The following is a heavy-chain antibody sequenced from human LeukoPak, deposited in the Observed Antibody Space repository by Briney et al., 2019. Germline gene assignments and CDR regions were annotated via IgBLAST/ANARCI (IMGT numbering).Heavy chain of an antibody. J-gene: IGHJ4*02. V-gene: IGHV4-4*07. CDR3: ARGYYDILTGYYHFDY. Sequence: SETLSLTCTVSDHSISSYYWSWIRQPAGRGLEWIGRIYASGSTNYYPSLKSRVTMSVDTSKNQFSLKLSSVTAADTAVYYCARGYYDILTGYYHFDYWGQGTLVTVSS. CDR2: IYASGST. CDR1: DHSISSYY. D-gene: IGHD3-9*01.